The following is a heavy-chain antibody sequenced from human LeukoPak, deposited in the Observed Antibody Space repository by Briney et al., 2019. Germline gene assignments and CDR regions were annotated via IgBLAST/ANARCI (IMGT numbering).Heavy chain of an antibody. CDR2: ISGSGGRA. CDR3: AKPLNYYGSGRYYNYDY. V-gene: IGHV3-23*01. Sequence: GGSLRLSCAASGFTFGSYAMSWVRQAPGKGLEWVSVISGSGGRAYYADSVKGRFTISRDNSKNTLYLQMNSLRVEDTAVYYCAKPLNYYGSGRYYNYDYWGQGTLVTVSS. CDR1: GFTFGSYA. J-gene: IGHJ4*02. D-gene: IGHD3-10*01.